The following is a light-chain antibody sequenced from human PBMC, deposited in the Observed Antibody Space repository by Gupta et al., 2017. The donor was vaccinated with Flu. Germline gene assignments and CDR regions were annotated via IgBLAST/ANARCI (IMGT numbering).Light chain of an antibody. V-gene: IGKV1-5*03. CDR3: QEYNRYSWT. CDR2: MAS. J-gene: IGKJ1*01. Sequence: DIQMTQSPSTLSASVGDRVTITCRASQSISSWLAWYQQKPGQPPKLLIYMASTLETGVPSRFAGSGSGTEFTLTISSLQPDDFATYYCQEYNRYSWTFGQGTKVEIK. CDR1: QSISSW.